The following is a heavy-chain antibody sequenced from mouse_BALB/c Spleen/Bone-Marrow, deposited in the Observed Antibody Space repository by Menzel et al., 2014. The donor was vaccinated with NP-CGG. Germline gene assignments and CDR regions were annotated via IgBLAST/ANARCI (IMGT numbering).Heavy chain of an antibody. CDR1: GFSLTSYG. CDR3: ARSSPTTWAMDY. V-gene: IGHV2-6*02. J-gene: IGHJ4*01. CDR2: IWSDGST. Sequence: VQLQQSGPGLVAPSQSLSIPCTVSGFSLTSYGVHWVRQPPGKGLEWLVVIWSDGSTTYNSALKSRLSISKDNSKSQVFLKMNSLQTDDTAMYYCARSSPTTWAMDYWGQGTSVTVSS. D-gene: IGHD2-12*01.